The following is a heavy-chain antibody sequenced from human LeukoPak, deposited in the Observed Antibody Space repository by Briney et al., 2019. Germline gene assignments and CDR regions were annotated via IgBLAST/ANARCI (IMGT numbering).Heavy chain of an antibody. V-gene: IGHV3-23*01. J-gene: IGHJ4*02. CDR2: INNGGGST. CDR1: GFTFSSYA. Sequence: GGSLRLSCAAPGFTFSSYAMSWVRQAPGKGPEWVSAINNGGGSTYYADSVKGRFTISRDNSKNTLFLQMDSLRAEDTAVYYCTRRGGPGYFDSWGQGTLVTVSS. CDR3: TRRGGPGYFDS. D-gene: IGHD3-10*01.